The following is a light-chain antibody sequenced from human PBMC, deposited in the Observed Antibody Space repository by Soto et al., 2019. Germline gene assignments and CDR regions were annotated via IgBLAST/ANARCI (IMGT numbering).Light chain of an antibody. CDR1: HYVYSN. Sequence: DIVMTKSPSTLSVSPGERATLSCTASHYVYSNVAWLQQRPGQAPRLLIYRASSRATGTPARFSGSGSGTEFTLTITSLQSEDFALYYCQQYHNLWTFGQGTKVDIK. CDR2: RAS. V-gene: IGKV3-15*01. CDR3: QQYHNLWT. J-gene: IGKJ1*01.